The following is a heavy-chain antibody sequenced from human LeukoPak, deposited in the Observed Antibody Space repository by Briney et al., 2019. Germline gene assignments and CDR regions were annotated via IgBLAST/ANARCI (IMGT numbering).Heavy chain of an antibody. V-gene: IGHV1-24*01. Sequence: ASVEVSCKVSGYTLTELSMHWVRQAPGKGLEWMGGFDPEDGETIYAQKFQGRVTMTEDTSTDTAYMELSSLRSEDTAVYYCATDLLRQVVPAAIPLNDYWGQGTLVTVSS. CDR2: FDPEDGET. D-gene: IGHD2-2*02. CDR1: GYTLTELS. CDR3: ATDLLRQVVPAAIPLNDY. J-gene: IGHJ4*02.